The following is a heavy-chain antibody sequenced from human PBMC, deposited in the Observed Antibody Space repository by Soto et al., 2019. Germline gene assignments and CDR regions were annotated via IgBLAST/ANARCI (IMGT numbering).Heavy chain of an antibody. D-gene: IGHD2-2*01. V-gene: IGHV3-30*18. CDR2: ISYDGSNK. J-gene: IGHJ6*02. CDR3: AKGPAIVLVPAAMNYYYGMDV. CDR1: GFTFSSYG. Sequence: SLRLSCAASGFTFSSYGMHWVCQAPDKGLEWVVVISYDGSNKYYADSVKGRFTISRDNSKNTLYLQMDSLRAEDTVVYFCAKGPAIVLVPAAMNYYYGMDVWGQVT.